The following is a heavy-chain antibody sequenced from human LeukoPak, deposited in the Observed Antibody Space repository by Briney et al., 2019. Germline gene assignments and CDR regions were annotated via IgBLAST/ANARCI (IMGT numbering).Heavy chain of an antibody. CDR3: ARLFYCSSTSCYGDDAFDI. CDR2: ISGIVSTI. D-gene: IGHD2-2*01. J-gene: IGHJ3*02. V-gene: IGHV3-48*01. CDR1: GFTFNTYS. Sequence: GGSLRLSCAASGFTFNTYSMSWVRQAPGKGLEWISYISGIVSTIYYADSVKGRFTISRDNAKNSLYLQMTSLRAEVTAVYYCARLFYCSSTSCYGDDAFDIWGQGTMVTVSS.